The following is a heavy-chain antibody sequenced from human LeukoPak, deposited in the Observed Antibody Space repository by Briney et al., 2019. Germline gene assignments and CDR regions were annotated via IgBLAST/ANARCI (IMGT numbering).Heavy chain of an antibody. Sequence: SETLSLTCTVSGGSISSSSYYWGWIRQPPGKGLEWIGSIYYSGSTYYSPSLKSRVTISVDTSKNQFSLKLSSVTAADTAVYYCASSIIAVAEFDYWGQGTLVTVSS. CDR3: ASSIIAVAEFDY. CDR1: GGSISSSSYY. J-gene: IGHJ4*02. V-gene: IGHV4-39*07. CDR2: IYYSGST. D-gene: IGHD6-19*01.